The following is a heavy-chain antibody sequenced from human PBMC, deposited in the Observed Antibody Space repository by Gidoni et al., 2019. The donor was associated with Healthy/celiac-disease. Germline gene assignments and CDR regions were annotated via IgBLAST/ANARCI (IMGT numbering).Heavy chain of an antibody. V-gene: IGHV3-23*01. Sequence: EVQLLESGGGLVQPGGSLRLSCAASGFTFSSYAMSWVRQAPGKGLEWVSAISGSGGSTYYADSVKGRFTISRDNSKNTLYLQMNSLRAEDTAVYYCAKSGYYDSSGPAYFDYWGQGTLVTVSS. CDR2: ISGSGGST. CDR3: AKSGYYDSSGPAYFDY. CDR1: GFTFSSYA. J-gene: IGHJ4*02. D-gene: IGHD3-22*01.